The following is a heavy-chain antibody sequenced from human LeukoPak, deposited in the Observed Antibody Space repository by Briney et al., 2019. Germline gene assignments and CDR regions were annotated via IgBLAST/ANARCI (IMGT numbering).Heavy chain of an antibody. V-gene: IGHV3-30*02. CDR3: ARDRKVTTLNWFDP. CDR2: IHYDGTEK. D-gene: IGHD4-17*01. CDR1: GFTFSTSG. Sequence: GGSLRLSCAASGFTFSTSGMHWVRQAPDKGLEWVAFIHYDGTEKHYADSVKGRFTISRDNSKNSLFLQMNSLRAEDTAVYYCARDRKVTTLNWFDPWGQGTLVTVSS. J-gene: IGHJ5*02.